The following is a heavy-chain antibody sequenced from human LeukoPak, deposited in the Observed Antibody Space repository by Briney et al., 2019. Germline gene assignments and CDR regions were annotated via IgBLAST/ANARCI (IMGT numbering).Heavy chain of an antibody. V-gene: IGHV3-23*01. CDR1: GFTLSTYA. Sequence: GGSLRLSCAASGFTLSTYAMSWVRQTPGKGLEWVAATSSSDAGTYHADSVRGRFTISRDNSKNTLYLLMNSLRAEDAAVYFCAKAPVTSCRGAYCYPFDSWGQGTLVTVSS. CDR2: TSSSDAGT. CDR3: AKAPVTSCRGAYCYPFDS. D-gene: IGHD2-21*01. J-gene: IGHJ4*02.